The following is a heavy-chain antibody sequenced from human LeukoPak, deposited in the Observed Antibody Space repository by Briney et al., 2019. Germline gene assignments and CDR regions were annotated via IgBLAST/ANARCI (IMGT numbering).Heavy chain of an antibody. CDR3: AGDRSGSSSVDDAFDI. V-gene: IGHV3-30*02. CDR2: IRYDGSNK. CDR1: GFTFSSYG. D-gene: IGHD1-26*01. J-gene: IGHJ3*02. Sequence: PGGSLRLSCAASGFTFSSYGMHWVRQAPGKGLEWVAFIRYDGSNKYYADSVKGRFTISRDNAKKSLFLEMNSLRVEDTAVYYCAGDRSGSSSVDDAFDIWGQGIMVTVSS.